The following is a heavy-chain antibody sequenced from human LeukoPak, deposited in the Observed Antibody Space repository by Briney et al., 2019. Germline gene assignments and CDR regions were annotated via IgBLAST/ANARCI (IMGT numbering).Heavy chain of an antibody. Sequence: PSETLSLTCAVSGGSISSGGYCWSWIRQPRGKGLEWIGYIYHSGSTYYNPSLKSRVTISVDRSKNQFSLKLSSVTAADTAVYYCARGNNWNFFFDYWGQGTLVTVSS. D-gene: IGHD1-1*01. J-gene: IGHJ4*02. CDR2: IYHSGST. CDR3: ARGNNWNFFFDY. V-gene: IGHV4-30-2*01. CDR1: GGSISSGGYC.